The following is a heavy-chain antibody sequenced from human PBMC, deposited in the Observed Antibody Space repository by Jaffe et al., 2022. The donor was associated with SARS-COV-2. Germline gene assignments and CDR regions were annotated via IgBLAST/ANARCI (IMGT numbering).Heavy chain of an antibody. Sequence: QVQLQQWGAGLLKPSETLSLTCAVYGGSFSGYYWSWIRQPPGKGLEWIGEISLSGSTNYNPSLKSRVTMSVDTSKNQFSLKLNSIIAADTAVYYCARGLAGPRLGDWGQGTLVTVSS. V-gene: IGHV4-34*01. J-gene: IGHJ4*02. D-gene: IGHD5-12*01. CDR2: ISLSGST. CDR3: ARGLAGPRLGD. CDR1: GGSFSGYY.